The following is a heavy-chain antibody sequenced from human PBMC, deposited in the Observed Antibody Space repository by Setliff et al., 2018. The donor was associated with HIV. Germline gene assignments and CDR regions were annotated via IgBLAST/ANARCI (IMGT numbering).Heavy chain of an antibody. Sequence: SETLSLTCNVSGGSISTSSYYWIWVRQPPGEGLEWIGNIYYSGSTYYNPSLQSRITISVDTSQNQFSLKVSSVTASDTAVYYCARESRVRDLVVVVDARENYYYCMDVWGKGTTVTVSS. CDR2: IYYSGST. CDR1: GGSISTSSYY. J-gene: IGHJ6*03. D-gene: IGHD2-8*02. V-gene: IGHV4-39*02. CDR3: ARESRVRDLVVVVDARENYYYCMDV.